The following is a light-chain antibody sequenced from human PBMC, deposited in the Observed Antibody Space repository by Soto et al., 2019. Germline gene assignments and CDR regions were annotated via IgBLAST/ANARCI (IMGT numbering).Light chain of an antibody. CDR2: AAS. CDR1: LPISNY. CDR3: QKYNSAPLT. J-gene: IGKJ4*01. V-gene: IGKV1-27*01. Sequence: DIQMTPSPTSLAASGGGRVTITCRARLPISNYLAWYQQKPGKNPNLLIYAASTLQAGVPSRFSGSGSGTDFTLTISSLQPEDVAAYYCQKYNSAPLTFGGGTKVEIK.